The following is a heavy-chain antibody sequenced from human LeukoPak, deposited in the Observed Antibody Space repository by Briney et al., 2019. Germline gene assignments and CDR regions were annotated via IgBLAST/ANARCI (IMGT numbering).Heavy chain of an antibody. V-gene: IGHV3-23*01. Sequence: GGSLRLSCAASGFTFGSYAMSWVRQAPGKGLEWVSSISASGGTIYYADSVKGRFTISRDNSKNTLYLQMNSLRAEDTAVYYCARDKGAIWVVAATTYGMDVWGQGTTVTVSS. CDR2: ISASGGTI. CDR1: GFTFGSYA. CDR3: ARDKGAIWVVAATTYGMDV. J-gene: IGHJ6*02. D-gene: IGHD2-15*01.